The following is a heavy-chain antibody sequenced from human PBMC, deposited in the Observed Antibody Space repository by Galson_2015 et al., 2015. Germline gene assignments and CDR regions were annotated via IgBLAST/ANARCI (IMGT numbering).Heavy chain of an antibody. CDR2: IYTSGST. CDR1: GGSISSGSYY. CDR3: AREHDDILTGEYFQH. J-gene: IGHJ1*01. Sequence: TLSLTCTVSGGSISSGSYYWSWIRQPAGKGLEWIGRIYTSGSTNYNPSLKSRVTISVDTSKNQFSLKLSSVTAADTAVYYCAREHDDILTGEYFQHWGQGTLVTVS. D-gene: IGHD3-9*01. V-gene: IGHV4-61*02.